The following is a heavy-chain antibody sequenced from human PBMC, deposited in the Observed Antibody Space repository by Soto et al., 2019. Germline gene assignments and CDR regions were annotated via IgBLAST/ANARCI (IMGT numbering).Heavy chain of an antibody. J-gene: IGHJ6*02. D-gene: IGHD3-10*01. CDR1: GYTFTGYY. CDR2: INPNSGGT. CDR3: ARDRVTMVRGVTRGYYYYYGMDV. Sequence: ASVKVSCKASGYTFTGYYMHWVRQAPGQGLEWMGWINPNSGGTNYAQKFQGWVTMTRDTSISTAYMELSRLGSDDTAVYYCARDRVTMVRGVTRGYYYYYGMDVWGQGTTVTVSS. V-gene: IGHV1-2*04.